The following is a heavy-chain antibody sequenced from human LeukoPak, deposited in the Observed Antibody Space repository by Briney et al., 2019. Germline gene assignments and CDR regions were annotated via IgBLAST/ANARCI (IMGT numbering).Heavy chain of an antibody. CDR3: ARHLAPHRYYYGMDV. CDR2: IHSSGNT. D-gene: IGHD3-16*01. Sequence: SATLSLTCTVSGYSISSGYYWGWIRQPPGKRLEWVASIHSSGNTYYSPTLKSRVTISVDTSQNQFSLKLSSVTAADTAVYYCARHLAPHRYYYGMDVWGQGTTVTVSS. J-gene: IGHJ6*02. V-gene: IGHV4-38-2*02. CDR1: GYSISSGYY.